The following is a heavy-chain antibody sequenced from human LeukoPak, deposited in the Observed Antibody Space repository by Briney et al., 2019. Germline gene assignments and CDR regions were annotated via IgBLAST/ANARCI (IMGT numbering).Heavy chain of an antibody. D-gene: IGHD2-15*01. Sequence: SVKVSCKASGGTFSSYTISWVRQAPGQGLEWMGRIIPILGIANYAQKFQGRVTITADKSTSTAYMELSSLRPEDTAVYYCARDCSGGSCYYCDYWGQGTLVTVSS. CDR1: GGTFSSYT. CDR3: ARDCSGGSCYYCDY. CDR2: IIPILGIA. V-gene: IGHV1-69*04. J-gene: IGHJ4*02.